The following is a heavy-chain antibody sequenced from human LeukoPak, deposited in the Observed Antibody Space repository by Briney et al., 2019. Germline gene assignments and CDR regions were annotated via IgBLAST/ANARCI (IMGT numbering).Heavy chain of an antibody. D-gene: IGHD3-22*01. Sequence: GGSMRPSCAASGFTLSSYWMRWVRQAPGKGLVWVSRINSDGSSTNYADSVKGRFTISRDNAKNTLYLQMNSLRAEDTAVYYCARGACFDSSGHYYHADYWGQGTLVTLSS. J-gene: IGHJ4*02. V-gene: IGHV3-74*01. CDR1: GFTLSSYW. CDR3: ARGACFDSSGHYYHADY. CDR2: INSDGSST.